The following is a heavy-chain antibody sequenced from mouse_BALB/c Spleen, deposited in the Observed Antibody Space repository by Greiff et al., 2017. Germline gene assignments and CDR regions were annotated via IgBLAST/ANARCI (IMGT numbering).Heavy chain of an antibody. CDR3: ARRGDGYPYYFDY. CDR1: GYTFTSYW. Sequence: QVQLKQSGAELAKPGASVKMSCKASGYTFTSYWMHWVKQRPGQGLEWIGYINPSTGYTEYNQKFKDKATLTADKSSSTAYMQLSSLTSEDSAVYYCARRGDGYPYYFDYWGQGTTLTVSS. CDR2: INPSTGYT. V-gene: IGHV1-7*01. D-gene: IGHD2-3*01. J-gene: IGHJ2*01.